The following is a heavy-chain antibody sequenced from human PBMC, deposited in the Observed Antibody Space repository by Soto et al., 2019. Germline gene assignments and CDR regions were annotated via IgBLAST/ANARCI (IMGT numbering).Heavy chain of an antibody. CDR1: GGSISRGGYY. Sequence: QVQLQESGPGLVKPSQTLSLTCTVSGGSISRGGYYWSWIRQHPGKGLEWIGYIYYSGSTYYNPSLKSRVTISVETSKHQFSLKLSSVTAADTAVYYCARSFGVAADGPFAYWGQGTLVTVSS. CDR3: ARSFGVAADGPFAY. CDR2: IYYSGST. J-gene: IGHJ4*02. D-gene: IGHD6-13*01. V-gene: IGHV4-31*03.